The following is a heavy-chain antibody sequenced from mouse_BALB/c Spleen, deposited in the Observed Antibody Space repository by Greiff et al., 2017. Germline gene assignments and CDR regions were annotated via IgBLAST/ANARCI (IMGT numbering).Heavy chain of an antibody. J-gene: IGHJ1*01. CDR1: GFSLTSYG. D-gene: IGHD2-14*01. CDR3: ARERYDCFDV. V-gene: IGHV2-9*02. Sequence: VKLQESGPGLVAPSQSLSITCTVSGFSLTSYGVHWVRQPPGKGLEWLGVIWAGGSTNYNSALMSRLSISKDNSKSQVFLKMNSLQTDDTAMYYCARERYDCFDVWGAGTTVTVSS. CDR2: IWAGGST.